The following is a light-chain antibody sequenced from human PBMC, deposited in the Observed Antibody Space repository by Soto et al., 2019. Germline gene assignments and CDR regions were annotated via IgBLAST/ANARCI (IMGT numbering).Light chain of an antibody. V-gene: IGLV2-14*01. CDR1: SSDVGGYNY. J-gene: IGLJ3*02. CDR3: SSYTSRSTRV. CDR2: EVS. Sequence: QSALTQPASVSGSPGQSITISCTGTSSDVGGYNYVSWYQQHPGKAPKLIIYEVSNRPSGVSNRFSGSKSGNTASLTISWLQAEDEAVYYCSSYTSRSTRVFGGGTKLTVL.